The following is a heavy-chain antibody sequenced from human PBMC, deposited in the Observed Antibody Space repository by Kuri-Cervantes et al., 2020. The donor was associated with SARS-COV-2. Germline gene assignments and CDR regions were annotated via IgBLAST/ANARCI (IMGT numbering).Heavy chain of an antibody. Sequence: GGSLRLSCAASGFKFSRTDMHWVRQAPGKGLEWVAFISYDGNNKKCIASGKGRFTISRDNSQNKLYLQMRSLRAEDTAVYYCATGVRGYSYGPDYWGQGTLVTVSS. CDR3: ATGVRGYSYGPDY. V-gene: IGHV3-30*03. CDR1: GFKFSRTD. D-gene: IGHD5-18*01. J-gene: IGHJ4*02. CDR2: ISYDGNNK.